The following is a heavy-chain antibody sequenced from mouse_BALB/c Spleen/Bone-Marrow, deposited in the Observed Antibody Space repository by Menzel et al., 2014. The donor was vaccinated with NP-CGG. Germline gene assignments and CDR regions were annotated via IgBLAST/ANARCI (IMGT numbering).Heavy chain of an antibody. D-gene: IGHD1-2*01. CDR2: ISPRTGYT. J-gene: IGHJ2*01. CDR3: ARAPLLRLRNYFDY. CDR1: GYTFTSYW. Sequence: VKLVESGAELAKPGASVKMSCKASGYTFTSYWMHWVKQRPGQGLEWIGYISPRTGYTEYNQKFKDKATLTADKSSSTAYMQLSSLTSEDSAVYYCARAPLLRLRNYFDYWGQGTTLTVSS. V-gene: IGHV1-7*01.